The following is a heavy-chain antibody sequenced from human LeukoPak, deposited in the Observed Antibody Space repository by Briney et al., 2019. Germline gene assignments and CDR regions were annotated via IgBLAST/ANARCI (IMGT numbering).Heavy chain of an antibody. D-gene: IGHD2-15*01. Sequence: SETLSLTCTVSGGSISSSSYYWGWIRQPPGKGLEWIGSIYYSGSTYYNPSLKSRVTISVDTSKNQFSLKLTSVTAADTAVYCARVVASTPIDSWGQGTLVTVSS. J-gene: IGHJ4*02. CDR1: GGSISSSSYY. CDR2: IYYSGST. V-gene: IGHV4-39*07. CDR3: ARVVASTPIDS.